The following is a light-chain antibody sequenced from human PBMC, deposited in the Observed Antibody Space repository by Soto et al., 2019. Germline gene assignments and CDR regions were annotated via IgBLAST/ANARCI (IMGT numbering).Light chain of an antibody. J-gene: IGKJ1*01. Sequence: EIVWTQSQKTLSLSPVERATLSCMASQSVSSSYLAWYQQKPGQAPRLVIFAVSIRAPGIPDRFSGSGSGTDFTLTINLLEREDFAVYYCQQYGSSRWPFGQGANVAIK. CDR1: QSVSSSY. V-gene: IGKV3-20*01. CDR3: QQYGSSRWP. CDR2: AVS.